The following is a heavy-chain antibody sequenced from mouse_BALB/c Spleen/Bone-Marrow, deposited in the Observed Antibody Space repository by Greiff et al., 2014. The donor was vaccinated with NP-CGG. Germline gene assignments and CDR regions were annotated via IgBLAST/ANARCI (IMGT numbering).Heavy chain of an antibody. CDR2: INPYNGGT. Sequence: VQLQQSGPELVKPGASMKISCKASGYSFTDYTMTWVKQSHGKNLEWIGLINPYNGGTGYNQKFKGKATLTVDKSSSTAYMDLLSLTSEDSAVYYCATYYGSGWYFDVWGAGTTVTVPS. J-gene: IGHJ1*01. CDR3: ATYYGSGWYFDV. V-gene: IGHV1-26*01. D-gene: IGHD1-1*01. CDR1: GYSFTDYT.